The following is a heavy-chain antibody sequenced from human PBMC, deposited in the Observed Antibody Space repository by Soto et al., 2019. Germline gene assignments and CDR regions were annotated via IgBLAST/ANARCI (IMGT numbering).Heavy chain of an antibody. V-gene: IGHV3-30-3*01. CDR3: ARGKRGYYDSSGYPPGAFDI. CDR1: GYTVSSYA. CDR2: ISYDGSNK. D-gene: IGHD3-22*01. Sequence: VQLVETGGGLIQPGGSQRLSCAASGYTVSSYAMHWVRQAPGKGLEWVTVISYDGSNKYYADSVKGRFTISRDNSKNTLYLQMNSLRAEDTAVYYCARGKRGYYDSSGYPPGAFDIWGQGTMVTVSS. J-gene: IGHJ3*02.